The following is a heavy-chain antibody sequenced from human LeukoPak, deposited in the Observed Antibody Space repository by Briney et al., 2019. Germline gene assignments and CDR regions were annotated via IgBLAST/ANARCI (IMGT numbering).Heavy chain of an antibody. D-gene: IGHD6-13*01. Sequence: SETLSLTCTVSGGSISNYYWSWIRQPPGKGLEWIGYIYYSGSTNYNPSLKSRVTMSVDTSKNQFSLKLSSVTAADTAVYYCARDRRSYSSSWYRAGWFDPWGQGTLVTVSS. CDR3: ARDRRSYSSSWYRAGWFDP. CDR2: IYYSGST. CDR1: GGSISNYY. V-gene: IGHV4-59*12. J-gene: IGHJ5*02.